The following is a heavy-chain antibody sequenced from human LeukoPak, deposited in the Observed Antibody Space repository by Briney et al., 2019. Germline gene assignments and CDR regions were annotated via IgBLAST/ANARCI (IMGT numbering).Heavy chain of an antibody. CDR3: ARDQGGYPPDAFDI. J-gene: IGHJ3*02. CDR1: GFTFDGNA. D-gene: IGHD2-2*01. CDR2: ISSSGANT. Sequence: PGGSLRLSCVASGFTFDGNAMSWVRQAPGKGLEWVSGISSSGANTYYTDSVKGRFTISRDNSKNTLYLQMNSLRAEDTVVHYCARDQGGYPPDAFDIWGQGTMVTVSS. V-gene: IGHV3-23*01.